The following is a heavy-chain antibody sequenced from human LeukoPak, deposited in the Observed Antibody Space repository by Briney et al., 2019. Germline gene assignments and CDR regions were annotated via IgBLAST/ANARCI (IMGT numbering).Heavy chain of an antibody. J-gene: IGHJ6*02. CDR1: GYTFTSYY. Sequence: ASVKVSCKASGYTFTSYYMHWVRQAPGQGLEWMGIINPSGGSTSYAQKFQGRVTMTRDTSTSTVYMELSSLRSEDTAVYYCARVMSGWFPTGYYYGMDVWGQGTTVTVSS. CDR2: INPSGGST. V-gene: IGHV1-46*01. D-gene: IGHD6-19*01. CDR3: ARVMSGWFPTGYYYGMDV.